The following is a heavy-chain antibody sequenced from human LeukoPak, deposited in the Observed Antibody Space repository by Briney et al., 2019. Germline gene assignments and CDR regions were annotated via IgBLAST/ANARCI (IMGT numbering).Heavy chain of an antibody. V-gene: IGHV4-4*09. CDR1: GGSISSYY. Sequence: SETLSLTCTVSGGSISSYYWSWNRQPPGKGLEWIGYIYTSGSTNYNPSLKSRVNISVETSKNQFSLKLSSVTAADTAVYYCARSISSSFLAFNIWGQGTMVTVSS. J-gene: IGHJ3*02. CDR3: ARSISSSFLAFNI. CDR2: IYTSGST. D-gene: IGHD6-6*01.